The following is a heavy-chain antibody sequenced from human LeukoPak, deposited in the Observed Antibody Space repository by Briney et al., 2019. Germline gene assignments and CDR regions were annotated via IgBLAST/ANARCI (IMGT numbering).Heavy chain of an antibody. CDR2: IYSDGTT. D-gene: IGHD1-26*01. J-gene: IGHJ4*02. CDR1: GFTVSSTY. Sequence: GGSLRLSCAASGFTVSSTYTTWVRQAPGKGLQWVSVIYSDGTTYYADSVKGRFTISRDNSKNTVFLQMNSLRVEDTAMFYCARDLRGSYGYWGQGTLVTVSS. V-gene: IGHV3-53*01. CDR3: ARDLRGSYGY.